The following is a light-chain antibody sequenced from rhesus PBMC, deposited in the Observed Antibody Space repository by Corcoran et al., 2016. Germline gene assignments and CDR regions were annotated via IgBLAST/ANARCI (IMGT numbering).Light chain of an antibody. CDR3: QQYNSAPLT. Sequence: DIQMTQSPSSLSASVGDRVTITCRASQGITSWLAWYQPEPGKATKLLIYKASSLQSWVPSRVRGSGSVTDFTFIISSLQPEEFATYYCQQYNSAPLTFGGGTKVEIK. V-gene: IGKV1-21*01. CDR2: KAS. J-gene: IGKJ4*01. CDR1: QGITSW.